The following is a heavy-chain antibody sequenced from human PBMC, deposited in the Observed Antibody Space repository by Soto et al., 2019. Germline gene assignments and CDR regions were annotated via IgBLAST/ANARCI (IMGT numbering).Heavy chain of an antibody. CDR2: ISSGGDT. CDR1: GFAVSANY. CDR3: ATRMTTAPY. V-gene: IGHV3-66*01. J-gene: IGHJ4*02. Sequence: EAHLVGSGGGLVQPGGSLRLSCAASGFAVSANYLSWVRQAPGKGLEWVSLISSGGDTDYADSVRGRFTISRENSKNTVYLKMNSINYADPAVYYCATRMTTAPYWGQGALVNVSS. D-gene: IGHD4-17*01.